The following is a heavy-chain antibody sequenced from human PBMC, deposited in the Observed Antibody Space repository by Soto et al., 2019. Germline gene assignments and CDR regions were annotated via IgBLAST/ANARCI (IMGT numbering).Heavy chain of an antibody. J-gene: IGHJ4*02. D-gene: IGHD5-12*01. CDR2: IYYSGST. CDR1: GGSISSYY. Sequence: PSETLSLTCTVSGGSISSYYWSCIRQPPGKGLEWIGYIYYSGSTNYNPSLKSRVTISVDTSKNQFSLKLSSVTAADTAVYYCARDSVGSGYDWGQGTLVTVSS. CDR3: ARDSVGSGYD. V-gene: IGHV4-59*01.